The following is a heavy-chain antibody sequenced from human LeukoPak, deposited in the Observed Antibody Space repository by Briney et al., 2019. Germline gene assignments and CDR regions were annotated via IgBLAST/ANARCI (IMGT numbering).Heavy chain of an antibody. Sequence: PGGSLRLSCAASGFTFSSYGMNWVRQAPGKGLEWVSSISSGSSYIYYTDSVKGRFTISRDNAKNSLYLQMNSLRAEDTAVYYFAPEGIAAAAMSYCGQGTLVTVSS. V-gene: IGHV3-21*01. D-gene: IGHD6-13*01. J-gene: IGHJ4*02. CDR3: APEGIAAAAMSY. CDR1: GFTFSSYG. CDR2: ISSGSSYI.